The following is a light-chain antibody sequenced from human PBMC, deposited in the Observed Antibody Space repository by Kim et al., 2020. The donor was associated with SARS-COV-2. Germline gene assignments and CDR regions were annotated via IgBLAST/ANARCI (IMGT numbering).Light chain of an antibody. V-gene: IGLV3-1*01. Sequence: GDKFVYWYHQKPGQSPVLIIFEDTKRPAGIPERFSGSNSGNTATLTISGTQAIDEADYFCQTWDSTTVIFGGGTKVTVL. J-gene: IGLJ2*01. CDR2: EDT. CDR1: GDKF. CDR3: QTWDSTTVI.